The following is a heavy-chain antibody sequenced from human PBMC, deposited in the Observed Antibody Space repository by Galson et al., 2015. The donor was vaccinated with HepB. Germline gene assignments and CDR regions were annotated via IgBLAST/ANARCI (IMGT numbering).Heavy chain of an antibody. V-gene: IGHV2-5*01. CDR1: GFSLSTSGVG. CDR3: ARHTYYDFWSGYFTSPPQNWFDP. D-gene: IGHD3-3*01. J-gene: IGHJ5*02. Sequence: PALVKPTQTLTLTCTFSGFSLSTSGVGVGWIRQPPGKALEWLALIYWNDDKRYSPSLKSRLTITKDTSKNQVVLTMTNMDPVDTATYYCARHTYYDFWSGYFTSPPQNWFDPWGQGTLVTVSS. CDR2: IYWNDDK.